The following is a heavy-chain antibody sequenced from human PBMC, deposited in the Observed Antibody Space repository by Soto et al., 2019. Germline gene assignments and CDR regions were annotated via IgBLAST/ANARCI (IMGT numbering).Heavy chain of an antibody. V-gene: IGHV1-69*01. CDR1: GGTFSRYA. J-gene: IGHJ5*02. CDR3: ARGLIIGGGYDVRWFDP. CDR2: IIPIFGTA. Sequence: QVQLVQSGAEVKTPGSSVKVSCKAYGGTFSRYAISWVRQAPGQGLEWMGGIIPIFGTANYAQKFQGGVTSNADESTSTAYMGLSSQRSEDTAGYYCARGLIIGGGYDVRWFDPWGQGTLVTVSS. D-gene: IGHD5-12*01.